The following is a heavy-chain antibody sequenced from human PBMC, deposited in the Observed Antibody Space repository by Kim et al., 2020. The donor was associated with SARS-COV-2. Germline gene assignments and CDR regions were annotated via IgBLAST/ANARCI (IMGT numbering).Heavy chain of an antibody. D-gene: IGHD3-10*01. J-gene: IGHJ5*02. CDR1: GGSISSGSYY. CDR2: IYTSGST. CDR3: ARVGVGWFGELWWFDP. Sequence: SETLSLTCTVSGGSISSGSYYWSWIRQPAGKGLEWIGRIYTSGSTNYNPSLKSRVTISVDTSKNQFSLKLSSVTAADTAVYYCARVGVGWFGELWWFDPWGQGTLVTVSS. V-gene: IGHV4-61*02.